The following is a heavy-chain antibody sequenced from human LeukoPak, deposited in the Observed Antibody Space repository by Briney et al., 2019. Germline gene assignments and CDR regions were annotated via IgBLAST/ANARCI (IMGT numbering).Heavy chain of an antibody. D-gene: IGHD6-13*01. CDR1: GFTFSSYA. V-gene: IGHV3-23*01. CDR3: AKDRYLGYSSSHDDDYFDY. CDR2: ISGSGGST. Sequence: PGGSLRLSCAASGFTFSSYAMSWVRQAPGKGLEWVSAISGSGGSTYYADSVKGRFTISRDNSKNTLYLQMNSLRAEDTAVYYCAKDRYLGYSSSHDDDYFDYWGQGTLVTVSS. J-gene: IGHJ4*02.